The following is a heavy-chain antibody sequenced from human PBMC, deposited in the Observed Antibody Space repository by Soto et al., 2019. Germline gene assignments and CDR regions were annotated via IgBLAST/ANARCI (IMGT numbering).Heavy chain of an antibody. J-gene: IGHJ3*02. V-gene: IGHV1-69*02. CDR3: AEYAECSYGSCGASDM. Sequence: QVLLVQSGAEVKKPGSSVKVSCKASGGTFSTYTINWVRQAPGQGLEWMGRIIPILNIANYERKFQGRVTITTHKSTSIAYMELSSLGSEDTAVYYCAEYAECSYGSCGASDMWGQGKMVTVSS. CDR1: GGTFSTYT. CDR2: IIPILNIA. D-gene: IGHD2-15*01.